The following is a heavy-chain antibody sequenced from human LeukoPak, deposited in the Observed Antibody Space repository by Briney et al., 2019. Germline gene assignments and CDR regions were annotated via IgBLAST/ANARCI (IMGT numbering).Heavy chain of an antibody. V-gene: IGHV3-11*01. J-gene: IGHJ4*02. CDR3: TRERRGSYYAFES. CDR1: GFSLSDYQ. CDR2: ITASGRST. D-gene: IGHD3-16*01. Sequence: GGPLRLPCAASGFSLSDYQMSWARQAPGKGLEGISYITASGRSTNYADSVKGRFTISRDNAKNSVVLQMNSLRAEDTAVYYCTRERRGSYYAFESWGQGTLVSVSS.